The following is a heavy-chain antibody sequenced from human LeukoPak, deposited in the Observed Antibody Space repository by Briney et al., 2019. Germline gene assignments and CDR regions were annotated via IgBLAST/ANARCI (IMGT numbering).Heavy chain of an antibody. CDR2: IWYDGSNK. CDR1: GFTFSSYG. D-gene: IGHD3-10*01. CDR3: ARDGGYGSGSYPFDY. Sequence: GGSLRLSCAASGFTFSSYGMHWVRQAPGKGLEWVAVIWYDGSNKYYADSVKGRFTISRDNSKNTLYLQMNSLRAEDTAVYYCARDGGYGSGSYPFDYWGQGTLITVSS. V-gene: IGHV3-33*01. J-gene: IGHJ4*02.